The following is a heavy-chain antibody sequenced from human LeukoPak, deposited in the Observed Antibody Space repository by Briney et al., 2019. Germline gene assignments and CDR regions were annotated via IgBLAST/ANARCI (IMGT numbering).Heavy chain of an antibody. CDR1: GYTFTGYY. D-gene: IGHD3-10*01. CDR3: ARVWAYYGSGSYPDY. Sequence: GASVKVSCKASGYTFTGYYMHWVRQAPGQGLEWMGWINPNSGGTNYAQKFQGRVTMTRDTSISTAYMELSRLRSDDTAVYYCARVWAYYGSGSYPDYWGQGTLVTVSS. V-gene: IGHV1-2*02. J-gene: IGHJ4*02. CDR2: INPNSGGT.